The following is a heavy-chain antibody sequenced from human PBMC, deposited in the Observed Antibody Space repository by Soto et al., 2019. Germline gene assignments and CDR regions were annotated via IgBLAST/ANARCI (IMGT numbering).Heavy chain of an antibody. CDR2: VSYDGGTK. CDR3: ANLPPRGNKYGPADY. J-gene: IGHJ4*02. Sequence: QAQLVESGGGVVQPGRSLRLSCAASGFTFSSFAMHWVRQAPGKGLEWVAIVSYDGGTKYYADSVKGRFTISRDNSKNTLYLQMNGLRTEDTAVYYCANLPPRGNKYGPADYWGQGTLVTVSS. V-gene: IGHV3-30*18. D-gene: IGHD5-12*01. CDR1: GFTFSSFA.